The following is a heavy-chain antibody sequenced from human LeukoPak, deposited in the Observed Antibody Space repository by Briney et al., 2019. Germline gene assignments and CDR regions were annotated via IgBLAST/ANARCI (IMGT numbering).Heavy chain of an antibody. V-gene: IGHV3-33*08. CDR2: IWYDGSNK. J-gene: IGHJ4*02. D-gene: IGHD3-22*01. CDR1: GFTFSSYA. CDR3: ARTDYYDSSGSIDY. Sequence: GGSLRLSCAASGFTFSSYAMSWVRQAPGKGLEWVAVIWYDGSNKYYADSVKGRFTISRDNSKNTLYLQMNSLRAEDTAVYYCARTDYYDSSGSIDYWGQGTLVTVSS.